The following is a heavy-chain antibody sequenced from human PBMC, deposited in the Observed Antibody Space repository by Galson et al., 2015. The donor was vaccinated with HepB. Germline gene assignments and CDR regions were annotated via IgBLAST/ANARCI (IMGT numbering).Heavy chain of an antibody. CDR1: GGSISSGDYY. CDR3: ASNLYIDSITIFGVAN. J-gene: IGHJ4*02. CDR2: IYYSGST. V-gene: IGHV4-30-4*01. Sequence: TLSLTCTVSGGSISSGDYYWSWIRQPPGKGLEWIGYIYYSGSTYYNPSLKSRVTISVDTSKNQFSLKLSSVTAADTAVYYCASNLYIDSITIFGVANWGQGTLVTVSS. D-gene: IGHD3-3*01.